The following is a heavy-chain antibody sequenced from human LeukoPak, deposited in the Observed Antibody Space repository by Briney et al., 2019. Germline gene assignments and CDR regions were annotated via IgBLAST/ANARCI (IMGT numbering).Heavy chain of an antibody. D-gene: IGHD3-9*01. CDR3: AKWGDYDILTGYYVSDF. CDR1: GFIFRNYA. V-gene: IGHV3-23*01. Sequence: GGSLRLSCAASGFIFRNYAMSWVRQAPGKGLEWVSAITGSGDTTYYTDSVKGRFTISRDNSKNTLYVEMNTLRAEDTAVYYCAKWGDYDILTGYYVSDFWGQGTLVTVSS. J-gene: IGHJ4*02. CDR2: ITGSGDTT.